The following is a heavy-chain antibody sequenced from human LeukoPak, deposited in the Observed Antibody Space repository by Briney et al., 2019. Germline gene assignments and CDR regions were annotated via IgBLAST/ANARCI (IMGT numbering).Heavy chain of an antibody. CDR3: ARDPMVRGVRGFDY. J-gene: IGHJ4*02. V-gene: IGHV3-7*01. D-gene: IGHD3-10*01. Sequence: GGSLRLSCAASGFTFSSYWMSWVRQAPGKGLEWVANIKQDGSEKYYVDSVKGRFTISRDNAKNSLYLQMNSLRAEDTAVYYCARDPMVRGVRGFDYWGQGTLVTVSS. CDR1: GFTFSSYW. CDR2: IKQDGSEK.